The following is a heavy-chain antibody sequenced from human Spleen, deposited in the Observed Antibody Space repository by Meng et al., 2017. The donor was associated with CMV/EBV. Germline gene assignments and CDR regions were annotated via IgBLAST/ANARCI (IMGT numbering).Heavy chain of an antibody. V-gene: IGHV3-15*07. CDR1: W. J-gene: IGHJ4*02. CDR2: VKTKREGVAR. D-gene: IGHD3-3*02. Sequence: WMNGVGQAPGKGLEWVGRVKTKREGVARDYAAPVKGRFVISRDESKNMLYLQMNSLKTEDTAVYYCTTGHFWNGFYVGYYFDHWGQGALVTVSS. CDR3: TTGHFWNGFYVGYYFDH.